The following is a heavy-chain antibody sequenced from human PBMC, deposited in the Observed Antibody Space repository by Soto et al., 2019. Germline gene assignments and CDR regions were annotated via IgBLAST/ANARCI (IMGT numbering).Heavy chain of an antibody. J-gene: IGHJ4*02. V-gene: IGHV3-23*01. CDR1: GFTFNIYA. CDR2: ISNSGST. CDR3: AKLLGISGWSFYY. Sequence: EVQVLESGGGLVQPGGSLRLSCAASGFTFNIYAMSWVRQVPGKGLEWVSTISNSGSTHSADSVKGRFTISRDNSKNTVYLQMNSLRAEDTAVYYCAKLLGISGWSFYYWGQGTLVTVSS. D-gene: IGHD3-22*01.